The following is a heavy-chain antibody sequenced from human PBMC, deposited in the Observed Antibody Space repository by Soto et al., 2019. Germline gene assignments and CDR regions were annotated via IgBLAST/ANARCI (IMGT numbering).Heavy chain of an antibody. CDR1: GGSISSSNW. CDR2: IYHSGST. Sequence: SETLSLTCAVSGGSISSSNWWSWVRQPPGKGLEWIGDIYHSGSTNYNPSLKSRVTISVDTSKNQFSLKLTSVTAADTAVYYCARDNGYSYGYNLDHWGQGTLVTVSS. CDR3: ARDNGYSYGYNLDH. V-gene: IGHV4-4*02. J-gene: IGHJ4*02. D-gene: IGHD5-18*01.